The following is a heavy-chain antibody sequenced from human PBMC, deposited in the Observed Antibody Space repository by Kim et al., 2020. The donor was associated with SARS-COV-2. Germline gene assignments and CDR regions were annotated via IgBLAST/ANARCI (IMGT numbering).Heavy chain of an antibody. Sequence: NTGSSPSFQGQVTISADKSINTAYLQWSSLKASDTAIYYCARMSGLDAFDIWGQGTMVTVSS. CDR3: ARMSGLDAFDI. D-gene: IGHD3-3*01. J-gene: IGHJ3*02. V-gene: IGHV5-51*01. CDR2: NT.